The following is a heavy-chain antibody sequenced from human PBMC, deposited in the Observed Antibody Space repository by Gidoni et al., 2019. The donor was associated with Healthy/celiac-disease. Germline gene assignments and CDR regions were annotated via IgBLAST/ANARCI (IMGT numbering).Heavy chain of an antibody. D-gene: IGHD6-6*01. CDR3: ARDSTARPLYYYYYYYMDV. CDR2: ISSSSSYI. V-gene: IGHV3-21*01. Sequence: EVQLVESGGGLVKPGGSLRLSCAASGFTFSSYSMNWVRQAPGKGLEWVSSISSSSSYIYYADSVKGRFTISRDNAKNSLYLQMNSLRAEDTAVYYCARDSTARPLYYYYYYYMDVWGKGTTVTVSS. CDR1: GFTFSSYS. J-gene: IGHJ6*03.